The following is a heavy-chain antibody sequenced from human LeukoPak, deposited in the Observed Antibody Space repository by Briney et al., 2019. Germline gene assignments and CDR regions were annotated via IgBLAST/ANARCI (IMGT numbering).Heavy chain of an antibody. Sequence: GSLRLSCAASGFTFSNAWMSWVRQAPGKGLEWLGSIYYDGTAFHNPSLKSRVTISVDTSKNQFSLKLSSVTAADTAVYYCARLPLKYSYGQPYWGQGTLVTVSS. V-gene: IGHV4-38-2*01. D-gene: IGHD5-18*01. CDR1: GFTFSNAW. CDR3: ARLPLKYSYGQPY. J-gene: IGHJ4*02. CDR2: IYYDGTA.